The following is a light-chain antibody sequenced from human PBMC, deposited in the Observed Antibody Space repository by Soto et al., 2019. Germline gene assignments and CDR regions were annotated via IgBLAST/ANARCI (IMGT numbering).Light chain of an antibody. CDR1: QGVSSW. CDR2: AVS. Sequence: DIQMTPSPSSVSASVGDRVTITCRASQGVSSWLAWYQQQPGKAPKLLIYAVSNLQRGVPARFSGSGSVTDFTLTISSLQPDDCATYYCQWANRFPVTFGGGTRVDIK. CDR3: QWANRFPVT. V-gene: IGKV1-12*01. J-gene: IGKJ4*01.